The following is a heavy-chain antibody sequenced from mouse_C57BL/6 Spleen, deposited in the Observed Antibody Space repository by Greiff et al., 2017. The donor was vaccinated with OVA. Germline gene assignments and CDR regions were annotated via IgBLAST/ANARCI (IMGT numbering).Heavy chain of an antibody. CDR1: GYTFTSYW. CDR3: ARGDYDYDGDGFAY. Sequence: VQLQQPGAELVKPGASVKLSCKASGYTFTSYWMHWVKQRPGQGLEWIGMIHPNSGSTNYNEKFKSKATLTVDKSSSTAYMQLSSLTSEDSAVYYCARGDYDYDGDGFAYWGQGTLVTVSA. V-gene: IGHV1-64*01. J-gene: IGHJ3*01. D-gene: IGHD2-4*01. CDR2: IHPNSGST.